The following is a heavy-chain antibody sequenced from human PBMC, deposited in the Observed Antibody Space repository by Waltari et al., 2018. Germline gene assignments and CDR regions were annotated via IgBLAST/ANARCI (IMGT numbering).Heavy chain of an antibody. CDR1: GFTFSRYS. CDR3: AREGVEATIFGVVIIPVNWFDP. J-gene: IGHJ5*02. D-gene: IGHD3-3*01. Sequence: EVQLVESGGGLVQPGGSLRLSCAASGFTFSRYSMNWVRQAPGKGLEWVSYISSSSSTIYYADSVKGRFTISRDNAKNSLYLQMNSLRAEDTAVYYCAREGVEATIFGVVIIPVNWFDPWGQGTLVTVSS. CDR2: ISSSSSTI. V-gene: IGHV3-48*01.